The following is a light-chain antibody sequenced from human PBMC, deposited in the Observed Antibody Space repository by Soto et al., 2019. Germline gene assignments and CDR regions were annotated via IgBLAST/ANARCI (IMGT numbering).Light chain of an antibody. CDR2: EVS. CDR3: SSYAGSTLVV. Sequence: QSALTQPPSASGSPGQSVTISCTETSSDIGGYNYVSWYQQHPGKAPKLMIYEVSQRPSGVPDRFSGSKSGNTASLTVSGLQAEDEDDYYCSSYAGSTLVVFGGGTKLTVL. CDR1: SSDIGGYNY. J-gene: IGLJ2*01. V-gene: IGLV2-8*01.